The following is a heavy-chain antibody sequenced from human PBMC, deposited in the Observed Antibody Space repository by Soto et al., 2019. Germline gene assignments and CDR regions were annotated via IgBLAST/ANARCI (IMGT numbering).Heavy chain of an antibody. CDR3: ARGGYYDSSGYSPLGVY. CDR1: GFTVSSNY. D-gene: IGHD3-22*01. CDR2: IYSGGST. J-gene: IGHJ4*02. V-gene: IGHV3-53*01. Sequence: GGSLRLSCAASGFTVSSNYMSWVRQAPGKGLEWVSVIYSGGSTYYADSVKGRFTISRDNSKNTLYLQMNSLRAEDTAVYYCARGGYYDSSGYSPLGVYWGQGTLVTVSS.